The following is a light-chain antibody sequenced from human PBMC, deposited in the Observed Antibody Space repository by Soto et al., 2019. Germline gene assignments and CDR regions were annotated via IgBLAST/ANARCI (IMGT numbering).Light chain of an antibody. CDR3: VAWDDSLNGYVV. CDR2: SNN. V-gene: IGLV1-44*01. J-gene: IGLJ2*01. Sequence: QPVLTQPPSASGTPGQRVTISCSGSSSNIGSNTVNWYQQLPGTAPKLVIYSNNQRPSGVTDRFSGSQSGTSASLAISGLQSEDEADYYCVAWDDSLNGYVVFGGGTKLTVL. CDR1: SSNIGSNT.